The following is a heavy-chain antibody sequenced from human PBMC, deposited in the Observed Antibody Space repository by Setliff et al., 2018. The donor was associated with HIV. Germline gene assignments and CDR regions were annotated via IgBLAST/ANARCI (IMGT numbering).Heavy chain of an antibody. D-gene: IGHD6-19*01. Sequence: PSETLSLTCTVSGGSISSSSYYWGRIRKPPGKGLEWIGSIYYSGSTYYNPSLKSRVTISVDTSKNPFSLKLGSVTAADTAVYYCARRGRIAVAGGFDYWGQGTLVTVSS. J-gene: IGHJ4*02. CDR2: IYYSGST. CDR1: GGSISSSSYY. CDR3: ARRGRIAVAGGFDY. V-gene: IGHV4-39*01.